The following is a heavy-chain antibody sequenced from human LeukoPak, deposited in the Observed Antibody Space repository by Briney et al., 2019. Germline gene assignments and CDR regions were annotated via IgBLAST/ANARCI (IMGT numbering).Heavy chain of an antibody. CDR1: GGSISSYY. Sequence: SETLSLTCTVSGGSISSYYWSWIRQPPGKGLEWIGEINHSGSTNYNPSLKSRVTISVDTSKNQFSLKLSSVTAADTAVYYCASRYYDFWSGQVDYWGQGTLVTVSS. D-gene: IGHD3-3*01. V-gene: IGHV4-34*01. CDR3: ASRYYDFWSGQVDY. J-gene: IGHJ4*02. CDR2: INHSGST.